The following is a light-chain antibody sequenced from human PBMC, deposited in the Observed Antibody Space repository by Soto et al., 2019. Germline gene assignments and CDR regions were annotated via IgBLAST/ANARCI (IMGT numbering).Light chain of an antibody. Sequence: SYELTQPPSVSMSPGQTASITCSGDKLGDKYACWYQQKPGQSPVLVIYQDSKRPSGIPERFSGSNSGNTATLTISGTQAMDEADYYCQAWDSSTVVFGRGTKLTVL. V-gene: IGLV3-1*01. CDR1: KLGDKY. J-gene: IGLJ2*01. CDR3: QAWDSSTVV. CDR2: QDS.